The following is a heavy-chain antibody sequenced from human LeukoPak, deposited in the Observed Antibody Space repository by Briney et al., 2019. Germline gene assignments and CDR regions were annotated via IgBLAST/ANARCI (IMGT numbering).Heavy chain of an antibody. CDR2: IYYSGST. Sequence: SETLSLTCTVSGGSISSYYWSWIRQPPGQGLEWIGYIYYSGSTNYNPSLKSRVTISVDTSKNQFSLKLSSVTAADTAVYYCAITSLTATTVGLIDYWGQGTLVTVSS. J-gene: IGHJ4*02. CDR1: GGSISSYY. CDR3: AITSLTATTVGLIDY. V-gene: IGHV4-59*01. D-gene: IGHD4-23*01.